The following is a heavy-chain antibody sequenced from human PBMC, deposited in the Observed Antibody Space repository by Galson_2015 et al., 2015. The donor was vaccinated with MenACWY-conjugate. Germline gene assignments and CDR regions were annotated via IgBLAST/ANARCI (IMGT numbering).Heavy chain of an antibody. CDR1: AYTFINYG. CDR3: ARRNYGQAFDY. Sequence: SVKVSCKASAYTFINYGISWVRQAPGQGLEWMGWISPYNGNTNSAQKLQSRVTMTTDTSTSTAYMELRSLRSDDTAVYYCARRNYGQAFDYWGQGTLVTVSS. CDR2: ISPYNGNT. V-gene: IGHV1-18*01. J-gene: IGHJ4*02. D-gene: IGHD3-16*01.